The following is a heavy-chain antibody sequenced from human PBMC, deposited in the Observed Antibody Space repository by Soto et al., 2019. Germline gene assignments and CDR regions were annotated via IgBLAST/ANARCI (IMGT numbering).Heavy chain of an antibody. CDR3: SKNGTTWFAS. J-gene: IGHJ5*01. CDR1: GYTFTSYY. Sequence: ASVKVSCKASGYTFTSYYMNWVRQAPGQGLEWLGIINPSGGYTTYAQKFQGRVIMTADTFTNTAYMELRGLRSDDTAMYYCSKNGTTWFASWGQGTPVTVSS. V-gene: IGHV1-46*01. CDR2: INPSGGYT. D-gene: IGHD1-1*01.